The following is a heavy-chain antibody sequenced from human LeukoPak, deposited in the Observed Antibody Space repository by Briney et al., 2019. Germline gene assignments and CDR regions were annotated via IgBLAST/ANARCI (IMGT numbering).Heavy chain of an antibody. J-gene: IGHJ4*02. D-gene: IGHD5-24*01. CDR2: IRHDGSNK. CDR3: AKDLDMATFLFDY. V-gene: IGHV3-30*02. Sequence: PGGSLRLSCAASGFTFSKYGMHWVRQAPGKGLEWVAFIRHDGSNKYYADSVKGRFTISRDNSKNTLYLQMNSLRAEDTAVYYCAKDLDMATFLFDYWGQGTLVTVSS. CDR1: GFTFSKYG.